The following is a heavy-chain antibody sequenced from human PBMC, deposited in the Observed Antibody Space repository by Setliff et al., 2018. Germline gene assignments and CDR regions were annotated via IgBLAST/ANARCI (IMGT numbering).Heavy chain of an antibody. CDR3: AGGQPLVRKYYYYMDV. V-gene: IGHV1-8*03. CDR1: GYTFTSYD. J-gene: IGHJ6*03. CDR2: MNPNSGNT. Sequence: ASVKVSCKASGYTFTSYDINWVRQATGQGLEWMGWMNPNSGNTGYAQKFQGRVTITADESTSTAYMELSSLGSEDTAVYYCAGGQPLVRKYYYYMDVWGKGTTVTVPS. D-gene: IGHD3-10*01.